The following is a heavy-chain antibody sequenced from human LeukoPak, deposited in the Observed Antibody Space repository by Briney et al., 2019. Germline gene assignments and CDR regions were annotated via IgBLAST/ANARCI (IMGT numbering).Heavy chain of an antibody. CDR3: VRENHGSFDY. D-gene: IGHD1-14*01. V-gene: IGHV3-21*01. Sequence: GGALRPSCAASGFSFSTYYVNWVRQAPGKGLEWVACISSGSTYIFHADSVRGRFAVSRDNAKTSLYLQMNSLRADDTAVYYCVRENHGSFDYWGRGSLVTVSS. CDR2: ISSGSTYI. J-gene: IGHJ4*02. CDR1: GFSFSTYY.